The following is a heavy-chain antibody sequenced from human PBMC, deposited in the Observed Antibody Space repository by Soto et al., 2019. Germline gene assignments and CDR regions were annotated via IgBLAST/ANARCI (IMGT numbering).Heavy chain of an antibody. CDR1: GGSISSSSYY. Sequence: QLQLQESGPGLVKPSETLSLTCTVSGGSISSSSYYWGWIRQPPGKGLEWIGSIYYSGSTYYNPSLKSRVTISVDTSKNQFSLKLSSVTAADTAVYYCARQLRYFDWPTWVDYWGQGTLVTVSS. V-gene: IGHV4-39*01. J-gene: IGHJ4*02. CDR3: ARQLRYFDWPTWVDY. CDR2: IYYSGST. D-gene: IGHD3-9*01.